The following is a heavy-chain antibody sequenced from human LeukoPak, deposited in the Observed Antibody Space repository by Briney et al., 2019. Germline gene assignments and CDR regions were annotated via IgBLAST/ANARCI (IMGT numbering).Heavy chain of an antibody. CDR3: ARGRYYYGSGSYYTPRYYYYYGMDV. V-gene: IGHV4-34*01. J-gene: IGHJ6*02. CDR1: GGSFSGYY. CDR2: INHSGRN. D-gene: IGHD3-10*01. Sequence: SETLSLTCAVYGGSFSGYYWSWIRQPPGKGREWIGEINHSGRNNYNPSLKSGGTISVEKSKNQFTGKRRSVTAADKAVYYCARGRYYYGSGSYYTPRYYYYYGMDVWGQGTTVTVSS.